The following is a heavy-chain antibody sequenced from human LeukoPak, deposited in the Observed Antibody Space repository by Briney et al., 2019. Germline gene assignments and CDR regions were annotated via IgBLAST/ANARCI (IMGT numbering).Heavy chain of an antibody. J-gene: IGHJ4*02. V-gene: IGHV4-4*07. Sequence: SETLSLTCTVSGGSISDYYWTWIRQPAGKGLEWIGRISTSVSTNYNPSLKSRVTISVDTSKNQFSLRLSSVTAADTAVYYCARGRSGYGDYGLVFDYWGQGTLVTVSS. CDR1: GGSISDYY. CDR2: ISTSVST. CDR3: ARGRSGYGDYGLVFDY. D-gene: IGHD4-17*01.